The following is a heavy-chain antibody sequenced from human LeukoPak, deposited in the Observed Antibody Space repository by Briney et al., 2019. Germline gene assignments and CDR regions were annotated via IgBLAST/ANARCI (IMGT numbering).Heavy chain of an antibody. V-gene: IGHV3-23*01. D-gene: IGHD4-17*01. CDR3: AKGGRRHYGDYVAF. CDR2: ISASGDNT. CDR1: GFTVNSYA. Sequence: GSLRLSCDASGFTVNSYAMNWVRQAPGKGLEWVSVISASGDNTYYADSVKGRFTISRDDSKNTVYLQMNSLRADDTAVYHCAKGGRRHYGDYVAFWGQGTLVNVSS. J-gene: IGHJ4*02.